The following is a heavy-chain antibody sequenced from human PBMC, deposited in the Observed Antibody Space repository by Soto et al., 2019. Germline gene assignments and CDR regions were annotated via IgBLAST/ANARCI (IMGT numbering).Heavy chain of an antibody. CDR3: ASHYDLWTGYLSPVDY. Sequence: QVQLVESGGDLVKPGGSLRLSCAASGYTFSDYYLSWIRHAPGKGLEWISYIDTSSTKIYYADSVRGRFTISRDNGKNSLFLEMNNLRVEDTAVYFCASHYDLWTGYLSPVDYWGRGTLVTVSS. CDR2: IDTSSTKI. CDR1: GYTFSDYY. V-gene: IGHV3-11*01. D-gene: IGHD3-3*01. J-gene: IGHJ4*02.